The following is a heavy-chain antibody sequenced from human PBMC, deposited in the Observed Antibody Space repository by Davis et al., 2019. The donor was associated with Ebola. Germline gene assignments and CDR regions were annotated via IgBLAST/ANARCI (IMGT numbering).Heavy chain of an antibody. D-gene: IGHD3-16*01. CDR3: ERNYVNWFDP. V-gene: IGHV1-18*04. CDR1: GYTFTSYY. Sequence: ASVTVSCKASGYTFTSYYMHWVRQAPGQGLEWMGWINPHNGNTNYAQNVQGRVTMTTDTSTSTAYMELGSLRSDDTAVYYCERNYVNWFDPWGQGTLVTVSS. J-gene: IGHJ5*02. CDR2: INPHNGNT.